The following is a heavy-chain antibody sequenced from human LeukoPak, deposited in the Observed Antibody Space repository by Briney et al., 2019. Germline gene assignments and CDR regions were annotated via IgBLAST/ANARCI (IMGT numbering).Heavy chain of an antibody. V-gene: IGHV3-30*18. Sequence: QPGGSLRLSCTVSGFTVSSNSMSWVRQAPGKGLEWVAVIPYDGNKKYYADSVKGRFTISRDNSKNTLYMQMNSLRAEDTAVYYCAKDLGYCSGVTCLAVDYWGQGTLVTVSS. CDR3: AKDLGYCSGVTCLAVDY. D-gene: IGHD2-15*01. CDR1: GFTVSSNS. CDR2: IPYDGNKK. J-gene: IGHJ4*02.